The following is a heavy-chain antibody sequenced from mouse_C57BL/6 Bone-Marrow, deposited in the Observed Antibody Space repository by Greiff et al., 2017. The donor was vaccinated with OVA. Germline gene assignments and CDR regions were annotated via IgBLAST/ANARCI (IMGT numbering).Heavy chain of an antibody. V-gene: IGHV1-18*01. Sequence: EVQLQESGPELVKPGASVKIPCKASGYTFTDYNMDWVKQSHGKSLEWIGDINPNNGGTIYNQKFKGKATLTVDKSSSTAYMELRSLTSEYTAFYYCARRLRWYFDVWGTGTTVTVSS. J-gene: IGHJ1*03. CDR3: ARRLRWYFDV. D-gene: IGHD1-1*01. CDR2: INPNNGGT. CDR1: GYTFTDYN.